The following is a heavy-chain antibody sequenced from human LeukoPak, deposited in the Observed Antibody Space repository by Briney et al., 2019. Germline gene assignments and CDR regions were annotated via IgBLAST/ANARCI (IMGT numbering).Heavy chain of an antibody. CDR1: GFTFSTYW. CDR3: VSWSGKYYVTSEIPANS. Sequence: GGSLRLSCAASGFTFSTYWMSWVRQAPGKGLEWVASIKEDGSEKNYMDFVKGRFTISRDNAKNSLYLQMNSLTGEDTAVYYCVSWSGKYYVTSEIPANSWGQGTLVTVSS. D-gene: IGHD3-10*02. V-gene: IGHV3-7*01. CDR2: IKEDGSEK. J-gene: IGHJ4*02.